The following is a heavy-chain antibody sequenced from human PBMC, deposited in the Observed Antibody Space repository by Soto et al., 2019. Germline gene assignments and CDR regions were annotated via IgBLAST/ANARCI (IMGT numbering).Heavy chain of an antibody. V-gene: IGHV4-34*01. J-gene: IGHJ5*02. CDR1: GGSFSGYY. Sequence: QVQLQQWGAGLLKPSETLSLTCAVYGGSFSGYYWSWIRQPPGKGLEWIGEINHSGSTNYNPSLKSRVTISVDTSKNQFSLKLSSVTAADTAVYYCARGGIVVVVAATGWFDPWGQGTLVTVSS. CDR3: ARGGIVVVVAATGWFDP. D-gene: IGHD2-15*01. CDR2: INHSGST.